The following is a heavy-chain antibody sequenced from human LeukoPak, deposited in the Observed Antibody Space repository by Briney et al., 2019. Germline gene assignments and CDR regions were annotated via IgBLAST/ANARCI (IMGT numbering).Heavy chain of an antibody. J-gene: IGHJ4*02. V-gene: IGHV3-30-3*01. CDR2: ISYDGSNK. D-gene: IGHD3-22*01. CDR3: ARGGYYYDSSGPLSY. Sequence: PGRSLRLSCAASGFTFSSYAVHWVRQAPGKGLEWVAVISYDGSNKYYADSVKGRFTISRDNSKNTLYLQMNSLRAEDTAVYYCARGGYYYDSSGPLSYWGQGTLVTVSS. CDR1: GFTFSSYA.